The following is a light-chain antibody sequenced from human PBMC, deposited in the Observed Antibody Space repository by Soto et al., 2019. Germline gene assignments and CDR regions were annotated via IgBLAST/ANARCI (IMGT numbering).Light chain of an antibody. V-gene: IGKV1-9*01. CDR3: QQLNGSPWT. CDR1: PAIASF. J-gene: IGKJ1*01. Sequence: TRSPSSLSESVRERVTITCRASPAIASFLAWYQQKPGTAPKLLIYGASTLQSGVPSRFSGSRSGTDYTLTIASLQPEDFATYYCQQLNGSPWTFGQGTMVDIK. CDR2: GAS.